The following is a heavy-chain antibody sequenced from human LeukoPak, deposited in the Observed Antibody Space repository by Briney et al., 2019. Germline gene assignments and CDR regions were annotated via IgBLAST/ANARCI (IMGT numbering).Heavy chain of an antibody. J-gene: IGHJ4*02. Sequence: GASVKVSCKASGYTFTGYYMHWVRQAPGQGLEWMGWINPNSGGTNYAQKFQGRVTMTRDTSISTAYMELRSLRSDDTAVYYCARSCRDGYNSCYWGQGTLVTVSS. CDR1: GYTFTGYY. V-gene: IGHV1-2*02. CDR2: INPNSGGT. D-gene: IGHD5-24*01. CDR3: ARSCRDGYNSCY.